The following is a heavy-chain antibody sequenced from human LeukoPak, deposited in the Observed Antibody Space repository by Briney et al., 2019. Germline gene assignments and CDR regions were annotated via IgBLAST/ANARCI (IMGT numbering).Heavy chain of an antibody. J-gene: IGHJ4*02. CDR1: GFAFSSHW. CDR2: VKNDGSST. CDR3: ARGNDYWSGYIDY. V-gene: IGHV3-74*01. D-gene: IGHD3-3*01. Sequence: GGSLRLSCAASGFAFSSHWMHWVRQAPGKGLAKVSHVKNDGSSTNYADSVRGRFTISRDNAKNTLYLQMNSLRAEDTAVYYCARGNDYWSGYIDYWVQGALVTVSS.